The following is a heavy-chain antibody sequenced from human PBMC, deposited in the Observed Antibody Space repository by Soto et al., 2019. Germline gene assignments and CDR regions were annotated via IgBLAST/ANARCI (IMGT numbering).Heavy chain of an antibody. J-gene: IGHJ3*02. CDR2: IWYDGSNK. CDR3: ARDRQQWLKAAVAFDI. CDR1: GFTFSSYG. D-gene: IGHD6-19*01. V-gene: IGHV3-33*01. Sequence: GGSLRLSCAASGFTFSSYGMHWVRQAPGKGLEWVAVIWYDGSNKYYADSVKGRFTISRDNSKNTLYLQMNSLRAEDTAVYYCARDRQQWLKAAVAFDIWGQGTMVTVSS.